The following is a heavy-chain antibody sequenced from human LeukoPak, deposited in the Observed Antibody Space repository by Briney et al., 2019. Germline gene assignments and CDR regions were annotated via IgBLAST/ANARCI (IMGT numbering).Heavy chain of an antibody. D-gene: IGHD1-26*01. J-gene: IGHJ4*02. CDR1: GFPFDDYG. CDR2: ISWNSGII. V-gene: IGHV3-9*01. CDR3: ARDSGSYEGVY. Sequence: PGGSLRLSCVASGFPFDDYGMFWVRQSPGKGLEWVSSISWNSGIIDYADSVKGRFTISRDNAKNSLYLQMNSLRAEDTAVYYCARDSGSYEGVYWGQGTLVTVSS.